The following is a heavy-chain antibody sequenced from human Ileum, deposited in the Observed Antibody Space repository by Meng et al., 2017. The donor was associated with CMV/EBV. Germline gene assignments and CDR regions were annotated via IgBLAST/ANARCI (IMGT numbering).Heavy chain of an antibody. V-gene: IGHV1-3*01. J-gene: IGHJ4*01. CDR2: INAGNGNT. Sequence: QVQLVQSGAEVTKPGASVKVSCKASGYTFIKYAVHWVRQAPGQGLEWMGWINAGNGNTKYSQKFQGRVTFTRDTSASTAYMEVSSLKSEDTAVYYCARIENGAHFDSWGQGSLVTVSS. CDR1: GYTFIKYA. D-gene: IGHD2-8*01. CDR3: ARIENGAHFDS.